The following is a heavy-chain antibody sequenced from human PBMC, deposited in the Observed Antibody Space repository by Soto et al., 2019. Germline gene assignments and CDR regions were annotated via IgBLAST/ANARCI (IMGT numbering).Heavy chain of an antibody. CDR2: IYDSGST. Sequence: ALSLPFTVAGASISMRGYFCSWIRQHPGKGLEWIGYIYDSGSTYYNPSLKSRVSLSVDTSKNQFSLNLASVTAADTAMYYWARSSRCYFDYWGQGTLVTVSS. V-gene: IGHV4-31*02. J-gene: IGHJ4*02. CDR1: GASISMRGYF. D-gene: IGHD1-1*01. CDR3: ARSSRCYFDY.